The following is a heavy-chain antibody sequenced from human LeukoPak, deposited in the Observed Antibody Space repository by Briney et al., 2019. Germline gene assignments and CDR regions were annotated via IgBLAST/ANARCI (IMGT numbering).Heavy chain of an antibody. CDR3: AREGYYYDSSGYPPFDY. J-gene: IGHJ4*02. CDR1: GFTFSSYS. Sequence: GGSLRLSCAASGFTFSSYSMNWVRQAPGKGLEWVSYISSSSSTIYYADSVKGRFTISRDNAKNSLYLQMNSLRAEDTAVYYCAREGYYYDSSGYPPFDYWGQGTLVTVSS. CDR2: ISSSSSTI. V-gene: IGHV3-48*01. D-gene: IGHD3-22*01.